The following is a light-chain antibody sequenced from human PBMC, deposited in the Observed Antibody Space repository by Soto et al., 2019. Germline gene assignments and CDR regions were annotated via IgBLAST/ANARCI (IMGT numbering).Light chain of an antibody. Sequence: DIQMTQSPSSLSASVGDRVTITCRASHSISKYLNWYQQKPGKAPKLLIYAASSLQSGVPSRFSGRGSGTDFTLPITSLQPEDFTTYYCQQSYSTLPFTFGGGTKVDIK. V-gene: IGKV1-39*01. J-gene: IGKJ4*01. CDR1: HSISKY. CDR3: QQSYSTLPFT. CDR2: AAS.